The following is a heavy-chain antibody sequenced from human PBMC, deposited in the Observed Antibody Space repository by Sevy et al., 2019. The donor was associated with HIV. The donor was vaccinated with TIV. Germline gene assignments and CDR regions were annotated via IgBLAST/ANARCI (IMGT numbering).Heavy chain of an antibody. V-gene: IGHV3-23*01. CDR3: AGGFWSGFDY. CDR2: ISGHGGST. J-gene: IGHJ4*02. CDR1: GFTFSSYW. D-gene: IGHD3-3*01. Sequence: GGSLRLSCAASGFTFSSYWMTWVRQAPGKGLEWVSSISGHGGSTYYADSVKGRFTISRDNSRNMLDLEMNSLRDDDTALYYCAGGFWSGFDYWGQGILVTVSS.